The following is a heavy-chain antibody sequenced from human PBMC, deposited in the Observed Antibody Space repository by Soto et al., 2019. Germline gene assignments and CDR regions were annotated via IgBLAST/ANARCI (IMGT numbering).Heavy chain of an antibody. D-gene: IGHD6-13*01. CDR1: GYTLTELS. CDR3: ATFAAAGQDGRRYYYYYGMDV. J-gene: IGHJ6*02. V-gene: IGHV1-24*01. CDR2: FDPEDGET. Sequence: QVQLVQSGAEVKKPGASVKVSCKVSGYTLTELSMHWVRQAPGKGLEWMGGFDPEDGETIYAQKFQGRVTMTEDTSTDTAYMELSSLRSEDTAVYYCATFAAAGQDGRRYYYYYGMDVWGQGTTVTVSS.